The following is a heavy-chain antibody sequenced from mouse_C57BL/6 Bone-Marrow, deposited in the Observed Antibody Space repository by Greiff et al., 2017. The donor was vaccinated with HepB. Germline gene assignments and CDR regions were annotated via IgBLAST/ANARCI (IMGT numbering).Heavy chain of an antibody. CDR3: TRGKDYGPWFAY. Sequence: QVQLQQSGAELVRPGASVTLSCKASGYTFTDYEMHWVKQTPVHGLEWIGAIDPETGGTAYNQKFKGKAILTADKSSSTAYMELRSRTSEDSAVYYCTRGKDYGPWFAYWGQGTLVTVSA. CDR1: GYTFTDYE. D-gene: IGHD2-4*01. CDR2: IDPETGGT. J-gene: IGHJ3*01. V-gene: IGHV1-15*01.